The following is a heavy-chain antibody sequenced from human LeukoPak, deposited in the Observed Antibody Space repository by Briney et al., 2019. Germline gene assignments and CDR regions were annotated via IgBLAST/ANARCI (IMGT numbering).Heavy chain of an antibody. V-gene: IGHV1-69*05. Sequence: SVKVSCKASGGTFSSYAISWVRQAPGQGLEWMGGIIPIFGTANYAQKFQGRVTITTDESTSTAYMELSSLRSEDTAVYYCARGGVAFLYRDNWFDPWGQGTLVSVS. CDR3: ARGGVAFLYRDNWFDP. CDR2: IIPIFGTA. D-gene: IGHD2-15*01. CDR1: GGTFSSYA. J-gene: IGHJ5*02.